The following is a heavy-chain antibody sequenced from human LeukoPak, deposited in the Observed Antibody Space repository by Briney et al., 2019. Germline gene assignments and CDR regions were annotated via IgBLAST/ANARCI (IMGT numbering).Heavy chain of an antibody. CDR3: AKGHAVIVPSTRYFDY. Sequence: GGSLRLSCAVSGFAFSSYAMSWVRQAPGKGLEWVSIIGRDGRNTHYADSVEGRFTISRDNSKSTLFLLVNSLRAEDTAVYYCAKGHAVIVPSTRYFDYWGQGTLVTVSS. D-gene: IGHD3-22*01. CDR2: IGRDGRNT. V-gene: IGHV3-23*01. CDR1: GFAFSSYA. J-gene: IGHJ4*02.